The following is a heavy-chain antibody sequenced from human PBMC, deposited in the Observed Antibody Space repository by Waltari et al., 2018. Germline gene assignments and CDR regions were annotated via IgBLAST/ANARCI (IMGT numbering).Heavy chain of an antibody. J-gene: IGHJ4*02. CDR3: ARVVTIFGVAMYYFDY. CDR2: INPNSGGT. D-gene: IGHD3-3*01. CDR1: GYTFTGYY. V-gene: IGHV1-2*02. Sequence: QVQLVQSGAEVKKPGASVKVSCKASGYTFTGYYMHWVRQAPGQGLEWMGWINPNSGGTNYAQKFQGRVTMTRDTSISTAYMELSRLRSDDTAVYYCARVVTIFGVAMYYFDYWGQGTLVTVSS.